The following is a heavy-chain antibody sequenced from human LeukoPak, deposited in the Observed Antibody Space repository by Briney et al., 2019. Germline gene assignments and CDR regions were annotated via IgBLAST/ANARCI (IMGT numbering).Heavy chain of an antibody. CDR3: AKNSEYYYDSSGLDY. Sequence: PGGSLRLSCAASGFTFSSYWMSWVRQAPGKGLEWVANIKKDGSEKYYVDSVKGRFTISRDNAKTSLYLQMNSLRAEDTAVYYCAKNSEYYYDSSGLDYWGQGTLVTVSS. CDR1: GFTFSSYW. D-gene: IGHD3-22*01. V-gene: IGHV3-7*01. J-gene: IGHJ4*02. CDR2: IKKDGSEK.